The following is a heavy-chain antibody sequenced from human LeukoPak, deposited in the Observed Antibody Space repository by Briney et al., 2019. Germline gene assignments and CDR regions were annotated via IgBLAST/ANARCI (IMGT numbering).Heavy chain of an antibody. J-gene: IGHJ3*02. CDR3: ARPLVDYDFWSGYLTDAFDI. CDR2: IYPGDPDT. D-gene: IGHD3-3*01. Sequence: GESLKISCKGSGYSFTSYWIGWVRQMPGKGLEWMGIIYPGDPDTRYSPSFQGQVTISADKSISTAYLQWSSLKASDTAMYYCARPLVDYDFWSGYLTDAFDIWGQGTMVTVSS. CDR1: GYSFTSYW. V-gene: IGHV5-51*01.